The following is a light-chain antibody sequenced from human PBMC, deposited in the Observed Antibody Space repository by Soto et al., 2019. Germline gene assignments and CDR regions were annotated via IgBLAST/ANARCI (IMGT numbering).Light chain of an antibody. CDR2: DAS. J-gene: IGKJ5*01. Sequence: DIVLTQSPVTLSLSPGERATLSCRASQSVRTYLAWYQVKPGKAPRLLIYDASRRDSGVPARFSGSGSGTDFTLTISSREPEDVALYYCQQRNTWPPITFGQGTRLEIK. CDR3: QQRNTWPPIT. CDR1: QSVRTY. V-gene: IGKV3-11*01.